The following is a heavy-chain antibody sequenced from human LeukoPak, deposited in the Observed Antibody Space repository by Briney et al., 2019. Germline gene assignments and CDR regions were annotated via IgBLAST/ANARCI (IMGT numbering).Heavy chain of an antibody. Sequence: ASVKVSCKASGYTFTDYYVHWVRQAPGQGLEWLGWINPDSGATNSAQRFQGRVTMTRDTSVNTAHMELNNLRSDDTAVYYCARDLCHGGSCFHFDSWGQGTLVTVSS. CDR3: ARDLCHGGSCFHFDS. V-gene: IGHV1-2*02. J-gene: IGHJ4*02. CDR1: GYTFTDYY. D-gene: IGHD2-15*01. CDR2: INPDSGAT.